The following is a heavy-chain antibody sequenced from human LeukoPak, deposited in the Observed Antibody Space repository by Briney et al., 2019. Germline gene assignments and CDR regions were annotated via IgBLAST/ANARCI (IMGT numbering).Heavy chain of an antibody. Sequence: ASVEVSCKVSGYTLTELSMHWVRQAPGKGLEWMGGFDPEDGETIYAQKFQGRVTMTEDTSTDTANMELSSLRSEDTAVYYCATEISSIKKYSGSHPRDYWGQGTLVTVSS. V-gene: IGHV1-24*01. CDR1: GYTLTELS. D-gene: IGHD1-26*01. CDR3: ATEISSIKKYSGSHPRDY. CDR2: FDPEDGET. J-gene: IGHJ4*02.